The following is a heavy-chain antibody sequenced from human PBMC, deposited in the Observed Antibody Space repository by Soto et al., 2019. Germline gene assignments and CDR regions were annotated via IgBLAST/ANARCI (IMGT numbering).Heavy chain of an antibody. CDR1: GYTFTSYA. D-gene: IGHD6-19*01. J-gene: IGHJ4*02. V-gene: IGHV1-3*01. CDR2: INAGNGNT. Sequence: QVQLVQSGAEVKKPGASVKVSFKASGYTFTSYAMHWVRQAPGQRLEWMGWINAGNGNTKYSQKFQGRVTITRDTSASTAYMELSSLRSEDTAVYYCARGIAVPVDPDYWGQGTLVTVSS. CDR3: ARGIAVPVDPDY.